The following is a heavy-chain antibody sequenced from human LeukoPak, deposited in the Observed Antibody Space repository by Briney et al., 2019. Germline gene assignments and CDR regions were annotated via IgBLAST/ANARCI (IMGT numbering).Heavy chain of an antibody. CDR3: ARDFGIDY. Sequence: AGGSLRLSCAASGFTFDDYAMHWVRQAPGKGLEWVSGINWNSGSIGYADSVKGRFIISRDNAKNSLYLQMNSLRAEDTAVYYCARDFGIDYWGQGTLVTVSS. J-gene: IGHJ4*02. CDR2: INWNSGSI. V-gene: IGHV3-9*01. D-gene: IGHD3-10*01. CDR1: GFTFDDYA.